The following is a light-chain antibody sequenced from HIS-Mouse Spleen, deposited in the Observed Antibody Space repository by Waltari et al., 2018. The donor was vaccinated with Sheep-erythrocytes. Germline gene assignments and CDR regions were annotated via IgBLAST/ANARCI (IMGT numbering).Light chain of an antibody. J-gene: IGKJ3*01. CDR2: GAS. V-gene: IGKV3-20*01. CDR1: QSVSSSY. Sequence: EIVLTQSPGTLSLSPGERATLSCRASQSVSSSYLAWYQQKPGQAPRLLIYGASSRATGIPDRFSGSGSGTDFTLTISRLEPEDFAVYYCQQYGSSRQQTFTFRPGTKVDIK. CDR3: QQYGSSRQQTFT.